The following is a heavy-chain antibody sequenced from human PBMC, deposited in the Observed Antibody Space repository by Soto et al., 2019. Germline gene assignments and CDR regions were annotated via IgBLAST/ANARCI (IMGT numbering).Heavy chain of an antibody. D-gene: IGHD3-3*01. CDR2: INHSGST. Sequence: SETLSLTCAVYGGSFSGYYWSWIRQPPGKGLEWIGEINHSGSTNYNPSLKSRVTISVDTSKNQFSRKLSSVTAADTAVYYCARGAGGDFWSGYYDYWGQGTLVTVSS. V-gene: IGHV4-34*01. J-gene: IGHJ4*02. CDR1: GGSFSGYY. CDR3: ARGAGGDFWSGYYDY.